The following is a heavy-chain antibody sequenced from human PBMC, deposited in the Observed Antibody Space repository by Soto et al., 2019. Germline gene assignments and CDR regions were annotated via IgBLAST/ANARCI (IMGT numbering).Heavy chain of an antibody. J-gene: IGHJ4*02. CDR3: AKDHMWGGDSSTYYFDD. D-gene: IGHD3-22*01. Sequence: EVQLVESGGGLVQPGRSLRLSCAASGFTFADYALHWVRQAPGKGLEGVSGISWNSGSTGYADSVKGRFIVSRDNAKNSLYLQMNSLRAEDTAWYYCAKDHMWGGDSSTYYFDDWGQGTLVTVSS. CDR1: GFTFADYA. V-gene: IGHV3-9*01. CDR2: ISWNSGST.